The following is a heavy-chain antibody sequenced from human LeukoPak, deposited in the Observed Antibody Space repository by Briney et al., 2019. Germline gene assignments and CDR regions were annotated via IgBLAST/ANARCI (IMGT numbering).Heavy chain of an antibody. CDR1: GGSISSYY. D-gene: IGHD3-10*01. CDR3: ARDSPVFYGSGSVFDY. Sequence: PSETLSLTCTVSGGSISSYYWSWIRQPPGKGLEWIGYIYYSGSANYNPSLKSRVTISVDTSKNQFSLKLSSVTAADTAVYYCARDSPVFYGSGSVFDYWGQGTLVTVSS. CDR2: IYYSGSA. V-gene: IGHV4-59*01. J-gene: IGHJ4*02.